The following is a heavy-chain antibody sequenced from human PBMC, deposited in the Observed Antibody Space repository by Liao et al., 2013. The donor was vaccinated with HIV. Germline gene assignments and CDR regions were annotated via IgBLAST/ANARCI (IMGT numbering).Heavy chain of an antibody. D-gene: IGHD3-22*01. V-gene: IGHV4-34*02. CDR1: GESFGGYY. Sequence: QVQLQQWGAGLLKPSETLSLTCAVYGESFGGYYWSWFRQPPGKGLEWIGDIHHGGGTHYNPSLKSRVTMSVDTSENQISLRLTSVTAADTAVYYCARDLEYSYDSNDDIYYYYYMDVWGKGTTVIVSS. CDR3: ARDLEYSYDSNDDIYYYYYMDV. CDR2: IHHGGGT. J-gene: IGHJ6*03.